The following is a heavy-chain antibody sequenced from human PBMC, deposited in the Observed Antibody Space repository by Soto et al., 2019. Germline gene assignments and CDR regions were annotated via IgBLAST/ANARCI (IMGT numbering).Heavy chain of an antibody. J-gene: IGHJ6*02. CDR2: INHSGST. CDR3: ARVPLNIVVVVAAKRESMNYGMDV. V-gene: IGHV4-34*01. CDR1: GGSFSGYY. Sequence: QVQLQQWGAGLLKPSETLSLTCAVYGGSFSGYYWSWIRQPPGKGLEWIGEINHSGSTNYNPSLKSRVTISVDTSKNQFSLKLSSVTAADTAVYYCARVPLNIVVVVAAKRESMNYGMDVWGQGTTVTVSS. D-gene: IGHD2-15*01.